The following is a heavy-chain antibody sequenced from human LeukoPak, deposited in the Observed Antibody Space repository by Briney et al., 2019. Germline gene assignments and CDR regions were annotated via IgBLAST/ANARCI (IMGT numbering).Heavy chain of an antibody. CDR3: ARHSSSAWYYYFDY. CDR2: INHSGST. CDR1: GGSFSGYY. J-gene: IGHJ4*02. D-gene: IGHD6-19*01. Sequence: PSETLSLTCAVYGGSFSGYYWSWIRQPPGKGLEWIGEINHSGSTNYNPSLKSRVTISVDTSKNQFSLKLSSVTAADTAVYYCARHSSSAWYYYFDYWGQGSFVTVSS. V-gene: IGHV4-34*01.